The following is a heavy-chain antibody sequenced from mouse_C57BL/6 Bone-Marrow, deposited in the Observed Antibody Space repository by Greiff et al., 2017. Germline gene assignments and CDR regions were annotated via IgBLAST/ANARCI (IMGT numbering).Heavy chain of an antibody. CDR1: GYTFTDYE. CDR3: TRDEAYYPAWFAY. CDR2: IDPETGGT. V-gene: IGHV1-15*01. D-gene: IGHD2-10*01. J-gene: IGHJ3*01. Sequence: VQLQQSGAELVRPGASVTLSCKASGYTFTDYEMHWVKQTPVHGLEWIGAIDPETGGTAYNQKFKGKAILTADKSSSTAYMELRSLTSEDSAVYYCTRDEAYYPAWFAYWGQGTLVTVSA.